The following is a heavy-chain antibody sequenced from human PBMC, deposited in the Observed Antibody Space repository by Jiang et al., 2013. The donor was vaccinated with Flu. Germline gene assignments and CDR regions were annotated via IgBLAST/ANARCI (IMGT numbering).Heavy chain of an antibody. J-gene: IGHJ4*02. Sequence: QLVESGAEVKKPGSSVKVSCKASGGTFSSSAISWVRQAPGQGLAWMGGIIPIFGTANYAQKFQGRVTITADKSTNTAYMELNSLRSEDTGVYYCARGPDSSGYYYFYWGQGTLVTVSS. CDR3: ARGPDSSGYYYFY. CDR2: IIPIFGTA. CDR1: GGTFSSSA. V-gene: IGHV1-69*06. D-gene: IGHD3-22*01.